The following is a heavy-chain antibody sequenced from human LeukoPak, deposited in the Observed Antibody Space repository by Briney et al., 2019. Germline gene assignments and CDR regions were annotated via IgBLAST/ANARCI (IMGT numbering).Heavy chain of an antibody. D-gene: IGHD3-10*01. V-gene: IGHV4-59*08. CDR2: IYYSGST. Sequence: PSETLSLTCTVSGGSISSYYWSWIRQPPGKGLEWIGYIYYSGSTNYNPSLKSRVTISVDTSKNQFSLKLSSVTAADTAVYYCARHGLWFGESVRYWYFDLWGRGTLVTVSS. J-gene: IGHJ2*01. CDR3: ARHGLWFGESVRYWYFDL. CDR1: GGSISSYY.